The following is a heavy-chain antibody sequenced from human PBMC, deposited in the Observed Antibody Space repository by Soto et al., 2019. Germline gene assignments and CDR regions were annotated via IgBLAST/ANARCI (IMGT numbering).Heavy chain of an antibody. V-gene: IGHV3-53*01. Sequence: EVQLVESGGDLIQPGGSLRLSCAASRFTVSSNDMCWVRQAPGKGLEWVSLIYSSGSTHYADSVKGRFTISRDNSKNTVHLQMNTLRAEDTAVYYCARRPLNSNGAYWGQGTLVTVSS. J-gene: IGHJ4*02. D-gene: IGHD3-22*01. CDR3: ARRPLNSNGAY. CDR2: IYSSGST. CDR1: RFTVSSND.